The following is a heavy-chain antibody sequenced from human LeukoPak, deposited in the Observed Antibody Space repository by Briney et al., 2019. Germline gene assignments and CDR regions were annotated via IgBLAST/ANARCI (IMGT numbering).Heavy chain of an antibody. CDR3: AKDLSVADY. V-gene: IGHV3-30-3*01. J-gene: IGHJ4*02. D-gene: IGHD2-21*01. CDR2: ISYDGSNK. CDR1: GFTFSSYA. Sequence: GGSLRLSCAASGFTFSSYAMHWVRQAPGKGLEWVAVISYDGSNKYYADSVKGRFTISRDNSKNTLYLQMNSLRAEDTAVYYCAKDLSVADYWGQGTLVTVSS.